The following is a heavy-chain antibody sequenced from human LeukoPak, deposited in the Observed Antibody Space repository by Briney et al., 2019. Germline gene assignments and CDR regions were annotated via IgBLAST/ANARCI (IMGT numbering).Heavy chain of an antibody. V-gene: IGHV1-8*01. J-gene: IGHJ6*02. CDR1: GYTFTSYD. CDR2: MNPNSGNT. D-gene: IGHD6-19*01. CDR3: SVAGAYYYGMDV. Sequence: APVKVSCKASGYTFTSYDINWVRQATGQGLEWMGWMNPNSGNTGYAQKFQGRVTMTRNTSISTAYMELSSLRSEDTAVYYCSVAGAYYYGMDVWGQGTTVTVSS.